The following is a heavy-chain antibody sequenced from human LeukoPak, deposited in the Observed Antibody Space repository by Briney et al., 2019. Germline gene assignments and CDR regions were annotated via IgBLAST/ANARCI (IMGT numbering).Heavy chain of an antibody. CDR1: GGSISSYY. J-gene: IGHJ4*02. D-gene: IGHD3-22*01. Sequence: SETLSLTCTVSGGSISSYYWSWIRQPPGKGLEWIGYIYYSGSTNYNPSLKSRVTISVDTSKNQFSLKLSSVTAADTAVYYCARTPQYNKDSSGPFDYWGQGTLVTVSS. CDR2: IYYSGST. CDR3: ARTPQYNKDSSGPFDY. V-gene: IGHV4-59*01.